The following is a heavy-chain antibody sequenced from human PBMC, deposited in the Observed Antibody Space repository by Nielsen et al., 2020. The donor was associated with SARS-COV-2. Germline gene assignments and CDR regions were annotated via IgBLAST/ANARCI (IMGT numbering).Heavy chain of an antibody. CDR3: ARDWGLLAYCGGDCYS. D-gene: IGHD2-21*02. CDR2: ISSSSSYI. CDR1: GFTFSSYS. J-gene: IGHJ5*02. Sequence: ESLKISSAASGFTFSSYSMNWVRQAPGKGLEWVSSISSSSSYIYYADSVKGRFTISRDNAKNSLYLQMNSLRAEDTAVYYCARDWGLLAYCGGDCYSWGQGTLVTVSS. V-gene: IGHV3-21*04.